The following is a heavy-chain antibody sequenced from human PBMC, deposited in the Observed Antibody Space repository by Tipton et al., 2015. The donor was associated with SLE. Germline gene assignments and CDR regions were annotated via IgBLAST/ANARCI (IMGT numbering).Heavy chain of an antibody. CDR2: INPNSGGT. Sequence: QVQLVQSGPEVKKPGASVKVSCEASGYTFSGYYMHWVRQAPGQGLEWMGWINPNSGGTNSAQKFQGRVTMTRDTSISTAYMELSSLRSDDTAVYYCARALPSMIQGVIPFFDYWGQGTLVTVSS. CDR3: ARALPSMIQGVIPFFDY. V-gene: IGHV1-2*02. CDR1: GYTFSGYY. J-gene: IGHJ4*02. D-gene: IGHD3-10*01.